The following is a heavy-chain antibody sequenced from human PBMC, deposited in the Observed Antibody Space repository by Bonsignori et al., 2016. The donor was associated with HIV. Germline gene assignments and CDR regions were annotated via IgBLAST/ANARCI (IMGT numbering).Heavy chain of an antibody. CDR3: AKTKPIVVVPATRAYFDY. D-gene: IGHD2-2*01. V-gene: IGHV3-30*02. J-gene: IGHJ4*02. Sequence: WIRQPPGKGLEWVAFIRYDGSNKYYADSVKGRFTISRDNSKNTLYLQMNSLRAEDTAVYYCAKTKPIVVVPATRAYFDYWGQGTLVTVSS. CDR2: IRYDGSNK.